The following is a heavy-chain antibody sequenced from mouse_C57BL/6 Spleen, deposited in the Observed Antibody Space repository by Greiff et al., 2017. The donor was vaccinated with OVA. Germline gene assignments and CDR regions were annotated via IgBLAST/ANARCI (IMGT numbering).Heavy chain of an antibody. D-gene: IGHD1-1*01. J-gene: IGHJ2*01. Sequence: QVQLQQPGAELVRPGSSVKLSCKASGYTFTSYWMHWVKQRPIQGLEWIGNIDPSDSETHYNQKFKDKATLTVDKSSSTAYMQLSSLTSDDSAVSYCARDYYGSSSYYFDYWGQGTTLTVSS. CDR1: GYTFTSYW. CDR2: IDPSDSET. V-gene: IGHV1-52*01. CDR3: ARDYYGSSSYYFDY.